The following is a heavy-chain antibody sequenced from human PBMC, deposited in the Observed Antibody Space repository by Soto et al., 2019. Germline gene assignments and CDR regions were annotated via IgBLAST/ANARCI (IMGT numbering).Heavy chain of an antibody. CDR3: ATVSPGIAVAGYYFDY. Sequence: ASVKVSCKASGGTFSSYAISWVRRAPGQGLEWMGGIIPIFGTANYAQKFQGRVTITADESTSTAYMELSSLRSEDTAVYYCATVSPGIAVAGYYFDYWGQGTLVTVSS. CDR2: IIPIFGTA. J-gene: IGHJ4*02. D-gene: IGHD6-19*01. CDR1: GGTFSSYA. V-gene: IGHV1-69*13.